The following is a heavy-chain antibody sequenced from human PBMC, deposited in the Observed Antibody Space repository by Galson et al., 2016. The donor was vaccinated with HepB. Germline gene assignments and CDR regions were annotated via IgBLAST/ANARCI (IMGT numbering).Heavy chain of an antibody. CDR1: GFTFSNAW. Sequence: SLRLSCAASGFTFSNAWMSWVRQAPGKGLEWVGRIRKRSNGYTTEYGASVKGRLSVSRDDSENSKYLQMDSLKAEDTAVYFCARVTSFIRNIGTLDLWGRGTLVTVSS. V-gene: IGHV3-72*01. CDR3: ARVTSFIRNIGTLDL. D-gene: IGHD2/OR15-2a*01. J-gene: IGHJ3*01. CDR2: IRKRSNGYTT.